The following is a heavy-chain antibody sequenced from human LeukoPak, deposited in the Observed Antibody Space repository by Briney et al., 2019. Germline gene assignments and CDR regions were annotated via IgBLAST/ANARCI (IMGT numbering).Heavy chain of an antibody. D-gene: IGHD3-10*01. CDR1: GFTFSSYG. J-gene: IGHJ4*02. CDR3: AKSSGLLWFGEVDYFDY. Sequence: PGGSLRLSCAASGFTFSSYGMHWVRQAPGKGLEWVAVISYDGSNKYYADSAKGRFTISRDNSKNTLYLQMNSLRAEDTAVYYCAKSSGLLWFGEVDYFDYWGQGTLVTVSS. CDR2: ISYDGSNK. V-gene: IGHV3-30*18.